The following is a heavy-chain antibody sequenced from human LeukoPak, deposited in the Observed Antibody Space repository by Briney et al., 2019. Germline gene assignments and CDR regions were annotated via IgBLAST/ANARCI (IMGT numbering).Heavy chain of an antibody. J-gene: IGHJ4*02. CDR2: INHSGST. CDR3: ARVGKAMGVVPYYFDY. V-gene: IGHV4-34*01. Sequence: SETLSLTCAVYGGSFSGYYWSWIRQPPGKGLEWIGEINHSGSTNYNPSLKSRVTISVDKSKNQFSLKLSSVTAADTAVYYCARVGKAMGVVPYYFDYWGQGTLVTVSS. CDR1: GGSFSGYY. D-gene: IGHD3-10*01.